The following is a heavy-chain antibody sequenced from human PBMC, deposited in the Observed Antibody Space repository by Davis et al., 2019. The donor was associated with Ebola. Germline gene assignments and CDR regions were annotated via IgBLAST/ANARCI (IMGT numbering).Heavy chain of an antibody. J-gene: IGHJ4*02. D-gene: IGHD4-17*01. V-gene: IGHV1-2*04. CDR1: GYTFTGYY. CDR3: ATSREGINYGDHSSFDY. CDR2: INPNSGGT. Sequence: ASVKVSCKASGYTFTGYYMHWVRQAPGQGLEWMGWINPNSGGTNFAQKFQGWVTMTRDTSISTAYMELSRLRSDDTAVYYCATSREGINYGDHSSFDYWGQGTLVTVSS.